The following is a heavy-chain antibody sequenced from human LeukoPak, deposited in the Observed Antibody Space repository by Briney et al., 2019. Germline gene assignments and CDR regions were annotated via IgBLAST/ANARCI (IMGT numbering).Heavy chain of an antibody. D-gene: IGHD2-2*01. CDR1: GGSFSGYY. Sequence: SETQSLTCAVYGGSFSGYYWSWIRQPPGKGLEWIGEINHSGSTNYNPSLKSRVTISVDTSKNQFSLKLSSVTAADTAVYYCARGWDCSSTSCYQLWDYWGQGTLVAVSS. CDR3: ARGWDCSSTSCYQLWDY. V-gene: IGHV4-34*01. J-gene: IGHJ4*02. CDR2: INHSGST.